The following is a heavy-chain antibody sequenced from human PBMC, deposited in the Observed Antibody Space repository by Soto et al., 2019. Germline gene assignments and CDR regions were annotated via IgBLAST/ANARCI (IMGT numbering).Heavy chain of an antibody. J-gene: IGHJ6*02. V-gene: IGHV1-8*01. D-gene: IGHD1-1*01. CDR1: GYTFTSYD. Sequence: QVQLVQSGAEVKKPGASVKVSCKASGYTFTSYDINWVRQATGQGLEGMGWMNPNSGNTGYAQKFQGRVTMTRNTSICTAYMELRSLRSEDTAVYYCARESTRTTSMDVWGQGTTVTVSS. CDR3: ARESTRTTSMDV. CDR2: MNPNSGNT.